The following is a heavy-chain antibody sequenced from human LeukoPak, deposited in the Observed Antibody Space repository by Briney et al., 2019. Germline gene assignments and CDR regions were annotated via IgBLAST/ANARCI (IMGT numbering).Heavy chain of an antibody. V-gene: IGHV1-69*05. J-gene: IGHJ3*02. CDR3: ASKLSSGYYWDAFDI. Sequence: ASVKVSCKASGGTFSSYAISWVRQAPGQGLEWMGGITPIFGTANYAQKFQGRVTITTDESTSTAYMELSSLRSEDTAVYYCASKLSSGYYWDAFDIWGQGTMVTVSS. CDR2: ITPIFGTA. D-gene: IGHD3-22*01. CDR1: GGTFSSYA.